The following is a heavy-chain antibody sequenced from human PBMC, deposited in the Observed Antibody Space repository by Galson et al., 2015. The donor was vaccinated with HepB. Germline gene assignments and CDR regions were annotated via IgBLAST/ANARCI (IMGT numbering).Heavy chain of an antibody. J-gene: IGHJ4*02. CDR2: IYWDDTK. CDR3: AKLGNSFFEY. Sequence: PALVKPTQTLTLTCSLSGLSISASGEGVGWIRQPPGKALEWLSLIYWDDTKRYRPSLENRLTITKDTSKNQVVLTMTNMAPVETGTYYCAKLGNSFFEYWGQETPGTGSS. D-gene: IGHD4-23*01. CDR1: GLSISASGEG. V-gene: IGHV2-5*02.